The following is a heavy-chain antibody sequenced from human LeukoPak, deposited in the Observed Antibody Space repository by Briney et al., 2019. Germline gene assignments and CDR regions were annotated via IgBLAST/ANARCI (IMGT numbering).Heavy chain of an antibody. CDR3: ATGGLRYFDFDY. CDR2: IKSKTDGGTT. J-gene: IGHJ4*02. CDR1: GLTFSSAW. V-gene: IGHV3-15*01. D-gene: IGHD3-9*01. Sequence: GGSLRLSCAASGLTFSSAWMSWVRQAPGKGLEWVGRIKSKTDGGTTDYAAPVKGRFTISRDDSKNTLYLQMNSLKTEDTAVYYCATGGLRYFDFDYWGQGTLVTVSS.